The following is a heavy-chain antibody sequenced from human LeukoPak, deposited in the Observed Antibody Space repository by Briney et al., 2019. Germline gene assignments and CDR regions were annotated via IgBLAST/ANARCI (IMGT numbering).Heavy chain of an antibody. CDR1: GYIFTKYY. Sequence: ASVRASCKASGYIFTKYYIHWVRRAPGQGLEWMGRINPSSGTTSYPQKFQGRVTMTRDTSTTTVYLDLSRLRSDDTALYYCARDRAFAGTKEDAFDNWGQGTMVTVSS. V-gene: IGHV1-46*01. J-gene: IGHJ3*02. D-gene: IGHD3-3*02. CDR2: INPSSGTT. CDR3: ARDRAFAGTKEDAFDN.